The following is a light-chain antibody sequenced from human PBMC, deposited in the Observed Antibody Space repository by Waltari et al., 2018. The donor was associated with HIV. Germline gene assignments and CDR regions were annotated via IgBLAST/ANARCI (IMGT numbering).Light chain of an antibody. CDR1: SSDVGSSNY. CDR3: CSYAGRSWV. CDR2: DVP. J-gene: IGLJ3*02. Sequence: QSALTQPRSVSGSPGQSVTIPCTETSSDVGSSNYVSWYQPHPGKVPNLMIYDVPKRPAGVPDRFSGSKSGNTASLTISGLQAEDEADYYCCSYAGRSWVFGGGTQLTVL. V-gene: IGLV2-11*01.